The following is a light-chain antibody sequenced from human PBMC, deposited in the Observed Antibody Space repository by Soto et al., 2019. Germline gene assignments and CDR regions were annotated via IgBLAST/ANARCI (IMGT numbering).Light chain of an antibody. Sequence: QSALTQPASVSGSPGQSITMSCTGTSSDVGAYNYVSWYQQHPGEVPKLIIYEVSNRPSSVSNRFSGSKSGNTASLTISGLQAEDEADYYCSSYTTSSSDVFGTGTKLTVL. CDR1: SSDVGAYNY. V-gene: IGLV2-14*01. J-gene: IGLJ1*01. CDR3: SSYTTSSSDV. CDR2: EVS.